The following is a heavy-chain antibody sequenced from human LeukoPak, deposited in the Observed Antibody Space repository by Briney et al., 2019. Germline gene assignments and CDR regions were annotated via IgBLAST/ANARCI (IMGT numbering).Heavy chain of an antibody. CDR1: GGSISSSNW. CDR3: ARGGLAAAGSYYYYYMDV. V-gene: IGHV4-4*02. CDR2: IYHSGST. D-gene: IGHD6-13*01. Sequence: SGTLSLTCAVSGGSISSSNWWSWVRQPPGKGLEWIGEIYHSGSTNYNPSLKSRVTISVDKSKNQFSLKLSSVTAADTAVYYCARGGLAAAGSYYYYYMDVWGKGTTVTISS. J-gene: IGHJ6*03.